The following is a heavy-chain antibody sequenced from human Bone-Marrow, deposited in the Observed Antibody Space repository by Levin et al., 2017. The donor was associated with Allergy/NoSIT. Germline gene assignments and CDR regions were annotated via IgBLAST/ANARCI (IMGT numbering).Heavy chain of an antibody. CDR1: GGSFSGYY. V-gene: IGHV4-34*01. Sequence: SETLSLTCAVYGGSFSGYYWNWIRQPPGKGLEWIGEISHSGSTNYNPSLKSRVTISLDTSKSHFSLKLSSVTAADTAVYYCAVAYYGFWSGQSPFDYWGQGTLVTVSS. CDR2: ISHSGST. J-gene: IGHJ4*02. D-gene: IGHD3-3*01. CDR3: AVAYYGFWSGQSPFDY.